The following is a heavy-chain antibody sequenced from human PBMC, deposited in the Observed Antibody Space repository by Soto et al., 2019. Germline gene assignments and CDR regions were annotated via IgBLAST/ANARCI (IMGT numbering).Heavy chain of an antibody. J-gene: IGHJ5*02. CDR2: INHSGST. CDR1: GGSFSGYY. V-gene: IGHV4-34*01. CDR3: ARGSITIFGVPYYQRWFDP. Sequence: PSETLSLTCAVYGGSFSGYYWSWIRQPPGKGLEWIGEINHSGSTNYNPSLKSRVTISVDTSKNQFPLKLSSVTAADTAVYYCARGSITIFGVPYYQRWFDPWGQGTLVTVSS. D-gene: IGHD3-3*01.